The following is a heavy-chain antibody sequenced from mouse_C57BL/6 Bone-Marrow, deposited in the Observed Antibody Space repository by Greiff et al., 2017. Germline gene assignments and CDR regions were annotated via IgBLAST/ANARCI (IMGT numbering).Heavy chain of an antibody. CDR2: INPYNGGT. CDR1: GYTFTDYY. J-gene: IGHJ4*01. Sequence: EVQLQQSGPVLVKPGASVKMSCKASGYTFTDYYMNWVKQSHGKSLEWIGVINPYNGGTSYNQKFKGKATLTVDKSSSTAYMELNSLTSEDSAVYYCARGAYYDHYYAMDDWGQGTSVTVSS. V-gene: IGHV1-19*01. D-gene: IGHD2-4*01. CDR3: ARGAYYDHYYAMDD.